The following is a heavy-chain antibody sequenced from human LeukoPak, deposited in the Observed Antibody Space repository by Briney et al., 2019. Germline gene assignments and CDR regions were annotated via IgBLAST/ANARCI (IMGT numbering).Heavy chain of an antibody. Sequence: GGSLRVSCAASGFTFSNYCMHWVRQIPGRGLVWVSRICPDGTVTNYADSVKGRFIISRDNAKNMVFLQMNSLRADDTAVYYCVRDFRSADYWGQGILVTVSS. J-gene: IGHJ4*02. CDR2: ICPDGTVT. V-gene: IGHV3-74*01. CDR3: VRDFRSADY. CDR1: GFTFSNYC.